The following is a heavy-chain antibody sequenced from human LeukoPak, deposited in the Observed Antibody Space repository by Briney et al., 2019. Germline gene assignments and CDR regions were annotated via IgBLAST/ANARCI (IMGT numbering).Heavy chain of an antibody. J-gene: IGHJ6*03. CDR1: GFTFSSYS. CDR2: ISSSSSYI. Sequence: PGGSLRLSCAASGFTFSSYSMNWVRQAPGKGLEWVSSISSSSSYIYYADSVKGRFTISRDNAKNSLYLQMNSLRAEDTDVYYCARVSRTYGPPIYYYMDVWGKGTRVTVSS. CDR3: ARVSRTYGPPIYYYMDV. D-gene: IGHD3-10*01. V-gene: IGHV3-21*01.